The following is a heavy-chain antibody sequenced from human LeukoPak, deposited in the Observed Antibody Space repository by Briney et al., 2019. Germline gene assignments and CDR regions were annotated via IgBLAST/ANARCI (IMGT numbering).Heavy chain of an antibody. D-gene: IGHD6-13*01. CDR2: ISYDGSNK. Sequence: PGRSLRLSCAASGFTFSSYAMHWVRQAPGKGLEWVAVISYDGSNKYYADSVKGRFTISRDNSKNTLYLQMNSLRAEDTAVYYCAKEWYSSPRYFDYWGQGTLVTVSS. CDR1: GFTFSSYA. CDR3: AKEWYSSPRYFDY. J-gene: IGHJ4*02. V-gene: IGHV3-30-3*01.